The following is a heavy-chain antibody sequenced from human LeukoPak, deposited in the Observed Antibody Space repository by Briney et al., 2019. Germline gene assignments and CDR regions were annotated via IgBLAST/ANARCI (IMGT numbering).Heavy chain of an antibody. J-gene: IGHJ4*02. CDR3: ARAAYCGGDCYSGVFDY. V-gene: IGHV3-21*01. CDR2: ISSSSSYI. Sequence: KPGGSLRLSCAASGFTFSSYSMNWVRQAPGKGLEWVSSISSSSSYIYYADSVKGRFTISRDNAKNSLYLQMNSLRAEDTAVYYCARAAYCGGDCYSGVFDYWGQGTLVTVSS. D-gene: IGHD2-21*01. CDR1: GFTFSSYS.